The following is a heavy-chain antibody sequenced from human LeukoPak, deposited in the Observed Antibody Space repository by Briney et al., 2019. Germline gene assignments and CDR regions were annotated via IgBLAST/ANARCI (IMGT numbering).Heavy chain of an antibody. V-gene: IGHV3-30*12. J-gene: IGHJ4*02. Sequence: PGGSLRLSCAASGFTFSSYGMHWVRQAPGKGLEWVAAISDEGSNKYYADSMKGRFTISRDSSKNTVYLQMNSLRVEDTAVYYCARGGATVTWGFFDYWGQGTLVTVSS. CDR2: ISDEGSNK. CDR1: GFTFSSYG. D-gene: IGHD4-17*01. CDR3: ARGGATVTWGFFDY.